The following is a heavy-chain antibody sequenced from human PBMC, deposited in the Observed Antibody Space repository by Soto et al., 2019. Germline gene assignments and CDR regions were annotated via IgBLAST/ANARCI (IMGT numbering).Heavy chain of an antibody. CDR3: ARGALLVVAATPAYSSYYMDA. V-gene: IGHV4-34*01. J-gene: IGHJ6*03. CDR2: INHSGST. CDR1: GGSFSGYY. D-gene: IGHD2-15*01. Sequence: QVQLQQWGAGLLKPSETLSLTCAVYGGSFSGYYWSWIRQPPGKGLEWIGEINHSGSTNYNPSLKSPLTLPVNTPKNLFPLRLSSVPAAPPAVYYCARGALLVVAATPAYSSYYMDAWGKGTTVTVSS.